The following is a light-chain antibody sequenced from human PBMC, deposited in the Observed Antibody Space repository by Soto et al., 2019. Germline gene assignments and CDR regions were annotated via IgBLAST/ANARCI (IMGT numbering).Light chain of an antibody. Sequence: EIVMTQSPATLSVSPGERATLSCRASHSVSSNLAWFQQKPGQAPRLLVYGASTRATGIPARFSGSGSGTEFTLTISSLQSEDSAVYYCQQYNNWRTFGQGTKVDIK. CDR2: GAS. CDR1: HSVSSN. CDR3: QQYNNWRT. V-gene: IGKV3-15*01. J-gene: IGKJ1*01.